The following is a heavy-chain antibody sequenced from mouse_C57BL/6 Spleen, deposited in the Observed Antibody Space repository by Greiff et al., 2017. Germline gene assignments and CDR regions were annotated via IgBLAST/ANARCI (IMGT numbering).Heavy chain of an antibody. CDR2: IYPSDSET. CDR1: GYTFTSYW. J-gene: IGHJ3*01. D-gene: IGHD2-2*01. CDR3: ARSGYGYDEGY. V-gene: IGHV1-61*01. Sequence: VQLQQPGAELVRPGSSVKLSCKASGYTFTSYWMDWVKQRPGQGLEWIGNIYPSDSETHYNQKFKDKATLTVDKSSSTAYMQLSSLTSEDSAVYYCARSGYGYDEGYWGQGTPVTVSA.